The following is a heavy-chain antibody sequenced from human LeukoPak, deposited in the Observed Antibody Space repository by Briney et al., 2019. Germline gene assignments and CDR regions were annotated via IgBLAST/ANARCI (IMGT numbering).Heavy chain of an antibody. Sequence: PGGSLRLSCEASGFTVSSNFMSWVRQAPGKGPEWVSVIYSGGDTYYADFVKGRFSVSRDNSKNTVYLQMNSLRAEDTAVYYCARESYGEEDNWGQGTLVTVSS. V-gene: IGHV3-53*01. J-gene: IGHJ4*02. CDR1: GFTVSSNF. D-gene: IGHD4-17*01. CDR2: IYSGGDT. CDR3: ARESYGEEDN.